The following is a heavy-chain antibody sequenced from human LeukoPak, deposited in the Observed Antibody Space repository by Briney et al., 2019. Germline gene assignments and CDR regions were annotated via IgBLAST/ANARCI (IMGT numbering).Heavy chain of an antibody. CDR2: ISTYNGDT. CDR3: ARFGSGWSNWFDP. Sequence: ASVKVSCKASGYTFASYGISWVRQAPGQGLEWMGWISTYNGDTNYAQKLQGRVTMTTDTSTSTAYMELRRLRSDDTAAYYCARFGSGWSNWFDPWGQGTLVTVSS. J-gene: IGHJ5*02. CDR1: GYTFASYG. D-gene: IGHD6-19*01. V-gene: IGHV1-18*01.